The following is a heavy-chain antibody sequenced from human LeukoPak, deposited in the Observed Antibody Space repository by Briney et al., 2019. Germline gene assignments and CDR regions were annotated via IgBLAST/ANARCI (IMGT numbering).Heavy chain of an antibody. CDR2: IYTSGST. V-gene: IGHV4-4*09. CDR3: ARHPPPAAGTMEVLYYFDY. D-gene: IGHD6-13*01. Sequence: PSETLSLTCTVSGGSIRSYYWSWIRQPPGKGLEWIGYIYTSGSTNYNPSLKSRVTISVDTSKNQFSLKLSSVTAADTAVYYCARHPPPAAGTMEVLYYFDYWGQGTLVTVSS. J-gene: IGHJ4*02. CDR1: GGSIRSYY.